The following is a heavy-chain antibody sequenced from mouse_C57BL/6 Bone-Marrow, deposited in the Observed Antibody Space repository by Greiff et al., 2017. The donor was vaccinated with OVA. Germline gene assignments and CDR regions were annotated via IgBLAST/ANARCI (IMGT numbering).Heavy chain of an antibody. CDR1: GYTFTSYW. J-gene: IGHJ4*01. Sequence: EVQLQQSGTVLARPGASVKMSCKTSGYTFTSYWMHWVKQRPGQGLEWIGAIYPGNSDTSYNQKFKGKAKLTAVTSASAAYMELSSLSNEDSAVYYGTRSGAWVYYAMDYWGQGTSVTVSS. CDR3: TRSGAWVYYAMDY. CDR2: IYPGNSDT. V-gene: IGHV1-5*01. D-gene: IGHD3-1*01.